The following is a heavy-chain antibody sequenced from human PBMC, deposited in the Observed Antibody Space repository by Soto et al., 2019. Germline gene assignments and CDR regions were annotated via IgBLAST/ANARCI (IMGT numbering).Heavy chain of an antibody. Sequence: QVKLVESGGGVVQPGKSLRLSCEASGFTFETYAMHWVRQAPGKGLEWVAVISFDGTNTYYADSVKGRFTFSRDNSKNTLYLQLNILRPEDTAVYYCARDQLYCTDVNCLRGYDGMDVWGQGTTVTVSS. D-gene: IGHD2-2*01. CDR3: ARDQLYCTDVNCLRGYDGMDV. J-gene: IGHJ6*02. CDR1: GFTFETYA. CDR2: ISFDGTNT. V-gene: IGHV3-30-3*01.